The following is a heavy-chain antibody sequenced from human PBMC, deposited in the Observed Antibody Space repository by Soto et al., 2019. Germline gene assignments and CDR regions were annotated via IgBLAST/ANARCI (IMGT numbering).Heavy chain of an antibody. Sequence: QLQLQESGPGLVKPSETLSLTCTVSGGSISSSSYYWGWIRQPPGKGLEWIGSIYYSGSTYYNPSLKSRVTISVDTSKNQFSLKLSSVTAADTAVYYCARHPAYYYDSSGYYYPDYWGQGTLVTVSS. CDR1: GGSISSSSYY. D-gene: IGHD3-22*01. CDR3: ARHPAYYYDSSGYYYPDY. V-gene: IGHV4-39*01. CDR2: IYYSGST. J-gene: IGHJ4*02.